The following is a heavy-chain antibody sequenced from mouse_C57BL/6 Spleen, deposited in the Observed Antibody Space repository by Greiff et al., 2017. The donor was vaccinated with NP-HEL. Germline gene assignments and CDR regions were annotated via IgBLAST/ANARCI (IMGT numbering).Heavy chain of an antibody. Sequence: EVQLQQSGPGLVKPSQSLSLTCSVTGYSITSGYYCNWIRQFPGNKLEWMGYISYDGSNNYNPSLKNRISITRDTSKNQVFLKLNFVTPEDTATYYCARGDLGGWGQGTLGTVSA. CDR1: GYSITSGYY. D-gene: IGHD3-3*01. V-gene: IGHV3-6*01. J-gene: IGHJ3*01. CDR3: ARGDLGG. CDR2: ISYDGSN.